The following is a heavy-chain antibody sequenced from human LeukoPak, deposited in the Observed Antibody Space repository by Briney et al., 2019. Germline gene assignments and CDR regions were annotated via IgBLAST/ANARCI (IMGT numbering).Heavy chain of an antibody. Sequence: PSETLSLTCTVSGGSISSYYWSWIRQPPGKGLEWIGEINHSGSTNYNPSLKSRVTISVDTSKSQFSLKLSSVTAADTAVYYCARVRPTMIVVVITHDAFDIWGQGTMVTVSS. V-gene: IGHV4-34*01. CDR2: INHSGST. D-gene: IGHD3-22*01. CDR3: ARVRPTMIVVVITHDAFDI. J-gene: IGHJ3*02. CDR1: GGSISSYY.